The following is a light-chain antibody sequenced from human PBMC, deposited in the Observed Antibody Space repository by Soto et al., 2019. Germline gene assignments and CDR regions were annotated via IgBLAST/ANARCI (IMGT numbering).Light chain of an antibody. CDR1: SNDVGGYNY. Sequence: QSALTQPPSASGSPGQSVTISCTGTSNDVGGYNYVSWYQQHPGKAPKLMIYAVTKRPSGVPDRFSGSKSGNTASLTVSGLQAEDEAHYYCSSYAGSNKFGVFGGGTKLTVL. J-gene: IGLJ3*02. V-gene: IGLV2-8*01. CDR3: SSYAGSNKFGV. CDR2: AVT.